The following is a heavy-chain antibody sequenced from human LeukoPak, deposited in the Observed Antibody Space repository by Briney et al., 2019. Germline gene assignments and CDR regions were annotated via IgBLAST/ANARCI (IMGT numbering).Heavy chain of an antibody. CDR3: ARPYYDMWTGPIGAFDI. CDR2: IYSGGST. J-gene: IGHJ3*02. V-gene: IGHV3-66*02. D-gene: IGHD3-9*01. CDR1: GLTVSSNY. Sequence: PGGSLKLSWAASGLTVSSNYMSWVRQAPGKGLEWVSVIYSGGSTYYVDSVKGRFTISGDNSKNTLYLKMNSQRAEDTAVYYCARPYYDMWTGPIGAFDIWGQGTMVTVSS.